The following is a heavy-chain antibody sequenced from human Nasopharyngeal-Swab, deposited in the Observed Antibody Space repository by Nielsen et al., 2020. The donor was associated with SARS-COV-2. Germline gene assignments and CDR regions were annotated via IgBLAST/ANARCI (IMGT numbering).Heavy chain of an antibody. CDR2: ISSSSSYI. D-gene: IGHD3-9*01. CDR3: ARGCVLTGPSCYYYGMDL. V-gene: IGHV3-21*01. Sequence: GGFLRLSCAASGFTFSSYNMNWVRQAPGKGLDGFSSISSSSSYIYYADSVKGRFTISRDNAKNSLYLQLNSLRAEDTAVYYCARGCVLTGPSCYYYGMDLWGQGTTVTVSS. J-gene: IGHJ6*02. CDR1: GFTFSSYN.